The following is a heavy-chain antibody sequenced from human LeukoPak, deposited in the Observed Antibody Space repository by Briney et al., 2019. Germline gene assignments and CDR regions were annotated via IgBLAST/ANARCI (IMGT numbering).Heavy chain of an antibody. D-gene: IGHD3-9*01. Sequence: GGSLRLSCAASGFTFSSYGMHWVRQAPGKGLEWVSVIYSGGSTYYADSVKGRFTISRHNSKNTLYLQMNSLRAEDTAVYYCAREYYDILTGRSHFDYWGQGTLVTVSS. V-gene: IGHV3-53*04. CDR3: AREYYDILTGRSHFDY. CDR2: IYSGGST. J-gene: IGHJ4*02. CDR1: GFTFSSYG.